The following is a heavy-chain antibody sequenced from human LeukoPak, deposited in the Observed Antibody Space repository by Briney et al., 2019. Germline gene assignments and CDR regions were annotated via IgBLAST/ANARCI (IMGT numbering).Heavy chain of an antibody. Sequence: SVKVSCKASGGTFSSYTISWVRQAPGQGLEWMGRIIPILGIANYAQKFQGRVTITADKSTSTAYMELSSLRSEDTAVYYCARDPPITAMATDWGQGALVTVSS. J-gene: IGHJ4*02. CDR2: IIPILGIA. CDR1: GGTFSSYT. V-gene: IGHV1-69*04. D-gene: IGHD5-18*01. CDR3: ARDPPITAMATD.